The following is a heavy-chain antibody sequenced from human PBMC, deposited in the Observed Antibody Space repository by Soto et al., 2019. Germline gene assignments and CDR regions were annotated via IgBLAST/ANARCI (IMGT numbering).Heavy chain of an antibody. J-gene: IGHJ4*02. CDR3: ARDLYGDYPFDY. CDR1: GYTSTSYA. D-gene: IGHD4-17*01. V-gene: IGHV1-3*05. CDR2: INAGNGNT. Sequence: QVQLVQSGAEEKKPGASVKVSCKASGYTSTSYAMHWVRQAPGQRLEWMGWINAGNGNTKYSQKFQGRVTITRDTSASTAYMELSSLRSEDTAVYYCARDLYGDYPFDYWGQGTLVTVSS.